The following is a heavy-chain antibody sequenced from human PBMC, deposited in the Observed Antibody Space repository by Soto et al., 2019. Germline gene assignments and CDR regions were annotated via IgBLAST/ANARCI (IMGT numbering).Heavy chain of an antibody. CDR2: ISSGGGTT. J-gene: IGHJ4*02. Sequence: EVHLLESGGGFLQPGGSLRLSCAASGFSFSIFAMNWVRQAPGTGLEWVSTISSGGGTTLYADSVKGRFTISRDNSKNTVSLQMTSLRAEDTAVYYCVRGYSYVWGQGPLVTVSS. CDR1: GFSFSIFA. V-gene: IGHV3-23*01. CDR3: VRGYSYV. D-gene: IGHD5-18*01.